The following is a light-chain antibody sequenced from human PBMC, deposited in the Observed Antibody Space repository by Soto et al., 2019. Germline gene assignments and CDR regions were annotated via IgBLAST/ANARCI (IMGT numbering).Light chain of an antibody. V-gene: IGKV3-15*01. CDR2: GAS. Sequence: EIVMTQSPATLSVCPGARATLSCGASQSVSSNLAWFQQQPGQAPRLLIYGASTRATGIPARFSGSGSGTEFALTIGSLRSEDFAVYYCQQYSNWPWTFGQGTKVDI. CDR3: QQYSNWPWT. CDR1: QSVSSN. J-gene: IGKJ1*01.